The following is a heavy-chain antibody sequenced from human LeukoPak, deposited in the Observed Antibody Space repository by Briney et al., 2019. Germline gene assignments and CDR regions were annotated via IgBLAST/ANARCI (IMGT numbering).Heavy chain of an antibody. V-gene: IGHV1-46*01. CDR1: GYTFTSYY. D-gene: IGHD2-2*01. J-gene: IGHJ4*02. CDR2: INPSGGST. Sequence: ASVKVSCKASGYTFTSYYMHWVRQAPGQGLEWMGIINPSGGSTSYAQKFQGRVTMTRDTSTSTVYMELSSLRSEDTAVYYCASSAEETYCSSTSCPFDYWGQGTLVTVSS. CDR3: ASSAEETYCSSTSCPFDY.